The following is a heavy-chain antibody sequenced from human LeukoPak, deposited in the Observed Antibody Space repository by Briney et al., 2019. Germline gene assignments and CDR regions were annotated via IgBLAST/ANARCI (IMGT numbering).Heavy chain of an antibody. Sequence: ASVKVSFKASGYTFTGYYMHWVRQAPGQGLEWMGWINPNSGGTNYAQKFQGRVTMTRDTSISTAYMELSRLRSDDTAVYYCARGYVAAAGTFDYWGQGTLVTVSS. CDR2: INPNSGGT. CDR3: ARGYVAAAGTFDY. D-gene: IGHD6-13*01. CDR1: GYTFTGYY. V-gene: IGHV1-2*02. J-gene: IGHJ4*02.